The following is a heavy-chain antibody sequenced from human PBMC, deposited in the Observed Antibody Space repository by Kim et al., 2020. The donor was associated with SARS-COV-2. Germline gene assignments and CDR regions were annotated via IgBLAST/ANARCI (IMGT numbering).Heavy chain of an antibody. CDR3: AQLQLYGGYGVEY. V-gene: IGHV3-11*01. Sequence: CADSVKSRFTISRDHAKNSLYVQMNGLKVEDTAVYYCAQLQLYGGYGVEYWGQGALVTVSS. D-gene: IGHD5-12*01. J-gene: IGHJ4*02.